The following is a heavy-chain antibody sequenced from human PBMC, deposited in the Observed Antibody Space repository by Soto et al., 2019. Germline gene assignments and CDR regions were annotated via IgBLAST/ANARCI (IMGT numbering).Heavy chain of an antibody. CDR1: GFTFSDFG. V-gene: IGHV3-30*19. CDR3: ASPREGQWLVFYN. J-gene: IGHJ4*02. Sequence: PGGSLTLSCVVSGFTFSDFGMHWVRQSPGEGLAWVASISKDRLDRYYSESVKGRFTISRDDSKNTVFLQMNSLKVEDTAAYFCASPREGQWLVFYNWGQRTLVTVSS. D-gene: IGHD6-19*01. CDR2: ISKDRLDR.